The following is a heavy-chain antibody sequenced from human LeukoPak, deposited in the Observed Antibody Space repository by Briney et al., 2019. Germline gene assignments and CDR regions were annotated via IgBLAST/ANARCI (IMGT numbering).Heavy chain of an antibody. CDR3: ARDYRGYRAPYYFDY. V-gene: IGHV3-23*01. CDR1: GFTFSSYA. Sequence: PGGSLRVSCAASGFTFSSYAMSWVRQGPGKGLEWVSSISGSGGSTYYADSVKGRFTISRDNSKSTLYLQMNSLRAEDTAVYYCARDYRGYRAPYYFDYWGQGTLVTVCS. D-gene: IGHD2-15*01. J-gene: IGHJ4*02. CDR2: ISGSGGST.